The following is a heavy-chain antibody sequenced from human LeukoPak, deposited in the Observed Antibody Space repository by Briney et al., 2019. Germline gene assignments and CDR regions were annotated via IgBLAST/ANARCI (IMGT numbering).Heavy chain of an antibody. CDR2: ISGSGGST. CDR3: ARDGSSGWSHDY. J-gene: IGHJ4*02. V-gene: IGHV3-23*01. Sequence: GGSLRLSCAASGFTFSSYGMHWVRQAPGKGLEWVSAISGSGGSTYYADSVKGRFTISRDNSKNTLYLQMNSLRAEDTAVYYCARDGSSGWSHDYWGQGTLVTVSS. CDR1: GFTFSSYG. D-gene: IGHD6-19*01.